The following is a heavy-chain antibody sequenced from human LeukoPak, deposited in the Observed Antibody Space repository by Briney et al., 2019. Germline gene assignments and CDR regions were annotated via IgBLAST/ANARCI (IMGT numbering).Heavy chain of an antibody. CDR1: GGSISSSTYY. D-gene: IGHD3-10*01. J-gene: IGHJ5*02. CDR3: ARDPVFRWFDP. V-gene: IGHV4-39*07. Sequence: PSETLSLTCTVSGGSISSSTYYWGWIPQPPGKGLEWIGGIYYSGNTYYNPSLKSRVTISLDTSKNQFSLKLNSVTAADTAVYYCARDPVFRWFDPWGQGTLVTVSS. CDR2: IYYSGNT.